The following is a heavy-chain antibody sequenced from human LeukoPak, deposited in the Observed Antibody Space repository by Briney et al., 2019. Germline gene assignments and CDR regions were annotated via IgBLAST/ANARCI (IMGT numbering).Heavy chain of an antibody. CDR3: AREIVSAVAGNFDY. D-gene: IGHD6-19*01. CDR2: ISNTDETR. CDR1: GFNFRSYE. Sequence: GGSLRLSCAASGFNFRSYEMNWVRQAPGKGLEWVSYISNTDETRTYADSVKGRFTISRANAKNSLHLEMNSLRAEDTAVYYCAREIVSAVAGNFDYWGQGTLVTVSS. V-gene: IGHV3-48*03. J-gene: IGHJ4*02.